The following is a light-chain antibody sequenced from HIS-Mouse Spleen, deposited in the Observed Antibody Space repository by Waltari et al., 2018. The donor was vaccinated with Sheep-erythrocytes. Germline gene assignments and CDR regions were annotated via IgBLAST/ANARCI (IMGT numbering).Light chain of an antibody. CDR3: QQYDNLLT. V-gene: IGKV1-33*01. CDR2: GAS. CDR1: QDISNY. Sequence: DIQMTRSPSSLSASVGDRVTITCQASQDISNYLNWYQQKPGKAPKLLIYGASNLETGVPSRFSGSGSGTDFTFTISSLQPEDIATYYCQQYDNLLTFGGGTKVEIK. J-gene: IGKJ4*01.